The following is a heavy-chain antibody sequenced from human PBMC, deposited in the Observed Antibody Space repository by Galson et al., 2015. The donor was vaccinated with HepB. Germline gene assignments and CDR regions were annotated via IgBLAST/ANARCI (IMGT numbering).Heavy chain of an antibody. D-gene: IGHD4-17*01. J-gene: IGHJ5*02. CDR1: GFSFNDYY. CDR3: ARDPSQYGDYFDT. Sequence: SLRLSCAASGFSFNDYYMNWIRQAPGKGLEWVPYISPGGTTTYYADSVKGRFTISRDNARDSLYLQMNSLTAGDTAVYFCARDPSQYGDYFDTWGQGTLVTVSS. V-gene: IGHV3-11*01. CDR2: ISPGGTTT.